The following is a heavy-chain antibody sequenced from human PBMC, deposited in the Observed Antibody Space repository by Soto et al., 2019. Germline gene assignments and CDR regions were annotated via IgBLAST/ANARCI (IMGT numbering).Heavy chain of an antibody. CDR3: ARDQNVFDSSGYYDH. J-gene: IGHJ5*02. CDR2: ISPYNGNT. D-gene: IGHD3-22*01. Sequence: QIQLVQSAAEVKKPGASVKVSCKTSGYTFVSYGISWVRQAPGQGLEWMGWISPYNGNTNFAQRFRGRVTLTTDTSTDIVYMDLGSLKSDDTAVYYCARDQNVFDSSGYYDHWGQGTLITVSS. CDR1: GYTFVSYG. V-gene: IGHV1-18*04.